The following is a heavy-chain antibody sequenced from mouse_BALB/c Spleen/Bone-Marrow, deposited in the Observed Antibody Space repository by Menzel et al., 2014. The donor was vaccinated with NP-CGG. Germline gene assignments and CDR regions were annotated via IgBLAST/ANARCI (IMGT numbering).Heavy chain of an antibody. CDR3: ARRAFYALDY. V-gene: IGHV5-6-2*01. CDR1: GFTFSTYY. Sequence: EVQVVESGGGLVKVGESLKLSCAASGFTFSTYYMSWVRQTPEKRLELVAAIYTNDGSTYYPDTVKGRFAISRDNAKNTLYLQMNSLKSEDTALYYCARRAFYALDYWGQGTSVTVSS. J-gene: IGHJ4*01. CDR2: IYTNDGST.